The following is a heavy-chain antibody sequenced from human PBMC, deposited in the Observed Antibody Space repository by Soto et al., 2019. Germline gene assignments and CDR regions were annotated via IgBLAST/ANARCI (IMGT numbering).Heavy chain of an antibody. J-gene: IGHJ3*02. Sequence: GGSLRLSCAASGFTFSSYAMSWVRQAPGKGLEWVSAISGSGGSTYYADSVKGRFTISRDNSKNTLYLQMSSLRAEDTAVYYCATRSYGFAALDIWGQGTMVTVSS. CDR3: ATRSYGFAALDI. CDR2: ISGSGGST. CDR1: GFTFSSYA. V-gene: IGHV3-23*01. D-gene: IGHD5-18*01.